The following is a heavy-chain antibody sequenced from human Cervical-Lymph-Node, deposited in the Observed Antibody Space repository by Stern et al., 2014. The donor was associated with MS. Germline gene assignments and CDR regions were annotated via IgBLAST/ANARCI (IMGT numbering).Heavy chain of an antibody. CDR1: GGTFSSFA. V-gene: IGHV1-69*01. Sequence: QVQLVQSGAEVKKPGSSVKVSCKASGGTFSSFAITWVRQAPGRGLEWMGEIIPMFGTTKYAQKFQGRVTIIADGSTTTAYMELSSLRSEDTAVYYCARRDYYDSSGYYGDAFDIWGQGTMVTVS. CDR3: ARRDYYDSSGYYGDAFDI. J-gene: IGHJ3*02. CDR2: IIPMFGTT. D-gene: IGHD3-22*01.